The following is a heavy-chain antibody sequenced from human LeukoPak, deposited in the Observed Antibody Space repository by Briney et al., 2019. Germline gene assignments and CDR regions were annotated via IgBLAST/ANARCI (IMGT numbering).Heavy chain of an antibody. CDR1: GFAFSSYA. V-gene: IGHV3-30*04. CDR2: ISYDGITE. D-gene: IGHD3-10*01. J-gene: IGHJ4*02. CDR3: AKEKFYGSGSYPYFDY. Sequence: GGSLRLSCAASGFAFSSYAMHWVRQAPGKGLEWVAIISYDGITESYSDSVKGRFTISRDNFKNTLYLQMNSLRGEDTAVYYCAKEKFYGSGSYPYFDYWGQGTLVTVSS.